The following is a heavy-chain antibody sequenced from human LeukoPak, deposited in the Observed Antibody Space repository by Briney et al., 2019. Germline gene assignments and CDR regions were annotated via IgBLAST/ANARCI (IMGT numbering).Heavy chain of an antibody. CDR2: ISSNGGSA. CDR3: VKVATVSS. V-gene: IGHV3-64D*06. D-gene: IGHD4-11*01. CDR1: GLTFSSYE. Sequence: PGGSLRLSCAASGLTFSSYEMNWVRQAPGKGLEYVSGISSNGGSAYYADSVKGRFTISRDNSKNTLFLQMSSLRLEDTAVYYCVKVATVSSWGQGNLVTVSS. J-gene: IGHJ4*02.